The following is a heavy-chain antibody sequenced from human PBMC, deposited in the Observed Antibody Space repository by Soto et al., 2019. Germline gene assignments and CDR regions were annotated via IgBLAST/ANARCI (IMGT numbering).Heavy chain of an antibody. D-gene: IGHD6-19*01. V-gene: IGHV4-59*01. CDR3: ARGDSSGWGLDAFDI. CDR2: IYYSGST. Sequence: QVQLQESGPGLVKPSETLSLTCTVSGGSISSYYWSWIRQPPGKGLEWIGYIYYSGSTNYNPSLRRRVTSSVDTSKNQFSLKLSSVTAADTAVYYCARGDSSGWGLDAFDIWGQGTMVTVSS. CDR1: GGSISSYY. J-gene: IGHJ3*02.